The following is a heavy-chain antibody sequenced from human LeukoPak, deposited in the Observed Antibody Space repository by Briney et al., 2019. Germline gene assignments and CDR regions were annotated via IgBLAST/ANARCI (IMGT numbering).Heavy chain of an antibody. CDR2: IYHSGST. J-gene: IGHJ6*03. Sequence: SETLSLTCTVSGYSISSGYYWGWIRQPPRKGLEWIGSIYHSGSTYYNPSLKSRVTISVDTSKNQFSLKLSSVTAADTAVYYCAREVAAAGGSYMDVWGKGTTVTVSS. CDR1: GYSISSGYY. V-gene: IGHV4-38-2*02. CDR3: AREVAAAGGSYMDV. D-gene: IGHD6-13*01.